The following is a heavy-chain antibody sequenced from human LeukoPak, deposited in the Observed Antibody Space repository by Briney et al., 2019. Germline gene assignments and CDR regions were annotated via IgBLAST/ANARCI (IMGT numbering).Heavy chain of an antibody. J-gene: IGHJ4*02. CDR1: EYILTELH. V-gene: IGHV1-24*01. CDR2: FGPDHTES. D-gene: IGHD1-26*01. Sequence: ASVKVSCRVPEYILTELHMYWVRQAPGKGLEWMGGFGPDHTESIYAQKFQGRVTMTEDATTDTAYMELRNLKSDDTAVYFCAADRKIVGTTSAYIYWGQGTLVTVSS. CDR3: AADRKIVGTTSAYIY.